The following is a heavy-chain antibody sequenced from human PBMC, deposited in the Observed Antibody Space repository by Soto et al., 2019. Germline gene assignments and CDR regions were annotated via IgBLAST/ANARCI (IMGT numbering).Heavy chain of an antibody. CDR1: GFTFDDYA. CDR2: ISWNSGSI. CDR3: AKSGLYDILTLRIGSRKGQNAFDI. J-gene: IGHJ3*02. D-gene: IGHD3-9*01. Sequence: EVQLVESGGGLVQPGRSLRLSCAASGFTFDDYAMHWVRQAPGKGLEWVSGISWNSGSIGYADSVKGRFTISRDNAKNFLYLEMNSLRAEDTALYYCAKSGLYDILTLRIGSRKGQNAFDIWGQGTMVTVSS. V-gene: IGHV3-9*01.